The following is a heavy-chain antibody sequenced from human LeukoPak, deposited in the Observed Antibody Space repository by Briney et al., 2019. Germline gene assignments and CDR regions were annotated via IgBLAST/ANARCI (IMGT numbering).Heavy chain of an antibody. CDR3: ARDVRRGSFYFDY. J-gene: IGHJ4*02. D-gene: IGHD1-26*01. CDR1: GGLIISYY. CDR2: IHYSGSP. V-gene: IGHV4-59*01. Sequence: PSETLSLTCAVSGGLIISYYWSWLRLSPGKGLEWIGYIHYSGSPNYNPSLKSRVTIKVDTSKNQFSLQLSSVTAADTAVYYCARDVRRGSFYFDYWGQGTLVTVSS.